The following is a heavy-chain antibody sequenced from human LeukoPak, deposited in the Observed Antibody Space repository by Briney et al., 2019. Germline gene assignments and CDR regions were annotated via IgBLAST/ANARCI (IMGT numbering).Heavy chain of an antibody. CDR2: ISSSSSYI. D-gene: IGHD2-15*01. Sequence: GGSLRLSCAPSVFTFSIYRMHWVRHAPGKGLEWVSSISSSSSYIYYADSVKGRLTISRDNAKKSLYLQMNSLRAEDTAVYYCAKVGCSGGSCYSDDYYYMDVWGKGTTVTIS. CDR1: VFTFSIYR. J-gene: IGHJ6*03. V-gene: IGHV3-21*01. CDR3: AKVGCSGGSCYSDDYYYMDV.